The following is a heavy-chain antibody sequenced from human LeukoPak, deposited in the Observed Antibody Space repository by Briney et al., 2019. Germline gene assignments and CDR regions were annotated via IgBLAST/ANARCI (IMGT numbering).Heavy chain of an antibody. CDR2: IKQDGSEK. J-gene: IGHJ4*02. D-gene: IGHD4-17*01. CDR3: ASLGSNNDGDDY. V-gene: IGHV3-7*01. Sequence: GGSLRLSCAASGFTFSNYWMNWVRQAPGKGLEWVANIKQDGSEKYYVDSVKGRFTISRDNAKNSLYLQMNSLRAEDSAVYYCASLGSNNDGDDYWGQGTLVTVSS. CDR1: GFTFSNYW.